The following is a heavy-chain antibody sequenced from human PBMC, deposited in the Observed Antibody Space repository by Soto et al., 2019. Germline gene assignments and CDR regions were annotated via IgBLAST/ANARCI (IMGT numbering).Heavy chain of an antibody. CDR1: GFTFMSYT. D-gene: IGHD6-6*01. CDR3: AILSN. V-gene: IGHV3-21*04. J-gene: IGHJ4*02. Sequence: GGSLRLSCAASGFTFMSYTMNWVRQAPGTGLEWVASISSSSSYIEYADSLKGRFTISRDNAKNSVHLQMNSLRAEDTAVYYCAILSNWGQGTLVTVSS. CDR2: ISSSSSYI.